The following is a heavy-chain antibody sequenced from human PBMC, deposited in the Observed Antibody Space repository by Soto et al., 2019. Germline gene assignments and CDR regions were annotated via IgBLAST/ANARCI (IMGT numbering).Heavy chain of an antibody. CDR3: ARRSYFDS. V-gene: IGHV5-51*01. Sequence: WGPVMPGKGLEWLGIIYPGASEPRYSPSFQGQVTIPAGKSTGTAFLQWSSLKASGTDMYYFARRSYFDSWGQGTLVTVSS. J-gene: IGHJ4*02. CDR2: IYPGASEP.